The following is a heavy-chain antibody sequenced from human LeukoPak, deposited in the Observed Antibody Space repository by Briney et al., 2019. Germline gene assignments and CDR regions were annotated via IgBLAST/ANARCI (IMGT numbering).Heavy chain of an antibody. D-gene: IGHD1/OR15-1a*01. Sequence: ASVKVSCKVSGYTLTELSMHWVRQAPGQGLEWMGWINPNSGGTNYAQKFQGRVTMTRDTSISTAYMELSRLRSDDTAVYYCARGEQGTDYWGQGTLVTVSS. J-gene: IGHJ4*02. CDR2: INPNSGGT. CDR1: GYTLTELS. CDR3: ARGEQGTDY. V-gene: IGHV1-2*02.